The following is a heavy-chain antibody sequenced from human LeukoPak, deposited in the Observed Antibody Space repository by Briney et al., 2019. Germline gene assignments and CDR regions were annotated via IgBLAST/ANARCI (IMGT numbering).Heavy chain of an antibody. CDR3: ARAMRIAARLQTILDY. Sequence: SETLSLTCTVSGGSIGSSTFSWGWIRQPPGKGLEWIGIIYYSVTTYYNPSLKSRVTLPVDASKNQFSLNPTSVSAADTAVYYCARAMRIAARLQTILDYWGQGTLVTVSS. CDR2: IYYSVTT. J-gene: IGHJ4*02. CDR1: GGSIGSSTFS. D-gene: IGHD6-6*01. V-gene: IGHV4-39*07.